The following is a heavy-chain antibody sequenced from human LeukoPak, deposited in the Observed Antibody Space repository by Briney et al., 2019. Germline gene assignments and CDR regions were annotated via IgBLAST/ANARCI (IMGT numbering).Heavy chain of an antibody. D-gene: IGHD6-13*01. CDR3: ARASYSTQLFDY. V-gene: IGHV3-21*04. Sequence: PGGSLRLSCAASGFTFSSYSMNWVRQAPGKGLEWVSSISSSSSYIYYADSVKGRFTISRDNSKNTVYLQMNSLRVEDTAVYFCARASYSTQLFDYWGQGTLVTVAS. J-gene: IGHJ4*02. CDR1: GFTFSSYS. CDR2: ISSSSSYI.